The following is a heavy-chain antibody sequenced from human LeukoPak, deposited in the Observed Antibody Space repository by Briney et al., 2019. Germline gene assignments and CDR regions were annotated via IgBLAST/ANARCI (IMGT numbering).Heavy chain of an antibody. CDR1: GGSISSSSYY. CDR3: ARDSITMIF. J-gene: IGHJ4*02. CDR2: IYYSGST. D-gene: IGHD3-22*01. V-gene: IGHV4-39*07. Sequence: SETLSLTCTVSGGSISSSSYYWGWIRQPPGKGLEWIGSIYYSGSTYYNPSLKSRVTISVDTSKNQFSLKLSSVTAADTAVYYCARDSITMIFWGQGTLVTVSP.